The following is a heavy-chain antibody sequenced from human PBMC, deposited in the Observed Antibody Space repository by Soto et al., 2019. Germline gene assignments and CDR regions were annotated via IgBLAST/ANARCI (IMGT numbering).Heavy chain of an antibody. D-gene: IGHD2-2*01. V-gene: IGHV1-8*01. Sequence: ASVKVSCKASGYTFTSYDINWVRQATGQGLEWMGWMNPNSGNTGYAQKFQGRVTMTRNTSISTAYMELSSLRSEDTAVYYCARGVVVPAAIDYYLDVWRKGTTVTVSS. J-gene: IGHJ6*03. CDR3: ARGVVVPAAIDYYLDV. CDR2: MNPNSGNT. CDR1: GYTFTSYD.